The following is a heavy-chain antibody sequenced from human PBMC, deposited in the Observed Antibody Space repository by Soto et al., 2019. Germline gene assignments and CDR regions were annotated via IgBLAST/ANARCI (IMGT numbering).Heavy chain of an antibody. D-gene: IGHD2-2*01. V-gene: IGHV3-23*01. CDR1: GFTFSSYA. Sequence: EVQLLEYGGGLVQPGGSLRLSCAASGFTFSSYAMSWVRQAPGKGLEWVSAISGSGGSTYYADSVKGRFTISRDNSKNTLYLQMNSLRPEDTAVYYCAKDSVMVVVPAAVYYYYGMDVWGQVSTVTVSS. CDR3: AKDSVMVVVPAAVYYYYGMDV. CDR2: ISGSGGST. J-gene: IGHJ6*02.